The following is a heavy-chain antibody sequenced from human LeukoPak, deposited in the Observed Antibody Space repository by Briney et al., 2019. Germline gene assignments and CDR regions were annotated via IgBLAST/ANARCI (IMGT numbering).Heavy chain of an antibody. CDR2: ISAYNGNT. Sequence: ASVKVSCKASGYTFTSYGISWVRQAPGQGLGWRGWISAYNGNTNYAQKLQGRVTMTTDISTSTAYMELRSLRSDDTAVYYCARVLDGTYYDILTGYFKGAFDIWGQGTMVTVSS. CDR1: GYTFTSYG. J-gene: IGHJ3*02. V-gene: IGHV1-18*01. D-gene: IGHD3-9*01. CDR3: ARVLDGTYYDILTGYFKGAFDI.